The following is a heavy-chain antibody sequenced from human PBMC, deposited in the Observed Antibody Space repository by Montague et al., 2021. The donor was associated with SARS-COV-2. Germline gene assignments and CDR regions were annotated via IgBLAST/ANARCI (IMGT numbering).Heavy chain of an antibody. CDR1: GFSFGDYA. J-gene: IGHJ4*02. CDR3: AKDVLSVPAAGGVFDS. Sequence: SLRLSCAASGFSFGDYAMHWVRLAPGQGLEWVSGISRDSDKIGYGDSVKGRFIVSRDNAKNSLYLQMNSVRIDDTALYFCAKDVLSVPAAGGVFDSWGRGTLVAVSS. D-gene: IGHD6-13*01. V-gene: IGHV3-9*01. CDR2: ISRDSDKI.